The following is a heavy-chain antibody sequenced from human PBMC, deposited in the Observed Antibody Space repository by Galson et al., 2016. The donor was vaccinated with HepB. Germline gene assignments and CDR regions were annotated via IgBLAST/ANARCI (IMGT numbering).Heavy chain of an antibody. V-gene: IGHV3-30-3*01. J-gene: IGHJ4*02. CDR3: ARGPSTTVAALDS. CDR1: NTYT. D-gene: IGHD6-19*01. CDR2: ISYDGTNK. Sequence: NTYTMHWVRQAPGKGLEWVAVISYDGTNKYYADSLKGRFTISRDNSKNTLYLQMNSLKAEDTAVYFCARGPSTTVAALDSWGQGTLVTVS.